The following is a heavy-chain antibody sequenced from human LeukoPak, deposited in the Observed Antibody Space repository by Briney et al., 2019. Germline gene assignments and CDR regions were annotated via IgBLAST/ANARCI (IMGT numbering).Heavy chain of an antibody. CDR3: AKGSGSGWYGWFDP. CDR1: RFTFSGYA. J-gene: IGHJ5*02. CDR2: IDASGVNT. D-gene: IGHD6-19*01. Sequence: GGSLRLSCAASRFTFSGYAMYWVRQAPGKGLEWVSCIDASGVNTYYADSVKGRFAISRDNSRNTLYLQMNSLRAEDTAVYYCAKGSGSGWYGWFDPWGQGTLVTVSS. V-gene: IGHV3-23*01.